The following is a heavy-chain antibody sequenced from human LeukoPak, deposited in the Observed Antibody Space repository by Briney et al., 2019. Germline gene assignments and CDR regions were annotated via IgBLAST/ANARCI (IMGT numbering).Heavy chain of an antibody. D-gene: IGHD2-8*01. J-gene: IGHJ5*02. V-gene: IGHV5-10-1*01. CDR3: ARLHPTYCTSGLCYWFDP. CDR2: IDPSDSYT. CDR1: GSSFRSYW. Sequence: GASLKISCQGSGSSFRSYWITWVRQLPGKGLEWVGRIDPSDSYTNYSPSFEGHVTISADKSISTAYLQWSSLKASDTAMYYCARLHPTYCTSGLCYWFDPWGQGTLVTVSS.